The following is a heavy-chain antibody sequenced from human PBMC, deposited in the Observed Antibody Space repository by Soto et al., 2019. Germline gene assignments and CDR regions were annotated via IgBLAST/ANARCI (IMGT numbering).Heavy chain of an antibody. J-gene: IGHJ6*02. CDR3: ARQQLLPFYYALDV. V-gene: IGHV4-59*07. D-gene: IGHD1-26*01. CDR1: VGSISGYY. CDR2: IYYRGST. Sequence: QVQLQESGPGLVKPSDTLSLTCNVSVGSISGYYWSWIRQSPGKGLEYIGYIYYRGSTNYNSSLKSRVTMSVDTSRNQFSLKMNSVTAADTAVYYCARQQLLPFYYALDVWGQGTTVTVSS.